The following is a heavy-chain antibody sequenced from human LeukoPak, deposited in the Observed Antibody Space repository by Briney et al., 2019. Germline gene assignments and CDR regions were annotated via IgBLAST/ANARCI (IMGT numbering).Heavy chain of an antibody. D-gene: IGHD6-13*01. CDR1: GFTFSSYG. Sequence: GGSLRLSCAASGFTFSSYGMHWVRQAPGKGLEWVAVIWHDGSNKYNADSVKGRFTISRDKSKKTLYLQMNSLRAEDTAVYYCARESGQQLGLHFDYWGQGTLVTVSS. CDR3: ARESGQQLGLHFDY. V-gene: IGHV3-33*01. CDR2: IWHDGSNK. J-gene: IGHJ4*02.